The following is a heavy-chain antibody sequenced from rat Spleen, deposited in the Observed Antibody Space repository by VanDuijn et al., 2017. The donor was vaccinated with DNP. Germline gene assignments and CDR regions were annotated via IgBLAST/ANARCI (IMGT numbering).Heavy chain of an antibody. J-gene: IGHJ3*01. CDR3: TRRNYVNSLNWFVY. V-gene: IGHV5-7*01. CDR2: ISYDGTNT. CDR1: GFTFSDYN. D-gene: IGHD1-11*01. Sequence: EVQLVESGGGLVQPGRSLKLSCAASGFTFSDYNMAWVRQAPKKGLEWVASISYDGTNTYYGDSVKGRFTISRDNGKTTLYLQMDSLGSEDTATYYCTRRNYVNSLNWFVYWGQGTQVTVSS.